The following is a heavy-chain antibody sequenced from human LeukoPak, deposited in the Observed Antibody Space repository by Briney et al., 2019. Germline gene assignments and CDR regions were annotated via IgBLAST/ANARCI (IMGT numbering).Heavy chain of an antibody. CDR2: INPNNGGT. CDR1: GYTFTGYY. V-gene: IGHV1-2*02. D-gene: IGHD2-2*01. J-gene: IGHJ5*02. CDR3: ARDHRHLLIVVVPAASGGFDP. Sequence: ASVKVSCKASGYTFTGYYMHWVRQAPGQGLEWMGWINPNNGGTNYAQKFQGRVTMTRDTSISTAYMELSRLRSDDTAVYYCARDHRHLLIVVVPAASGGFDPWGQGTLVTVSS.